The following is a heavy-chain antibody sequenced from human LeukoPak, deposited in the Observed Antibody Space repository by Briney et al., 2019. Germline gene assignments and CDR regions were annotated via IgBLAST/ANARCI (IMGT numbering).Heavy chain of an antibody. CDR2: ISYDGSNK. CDR3: ARTLAAGYYYYGMDV. D-gene: IGHD6-13*01. V-gene: IGHV3-30*03. CDR1: GFTFSNYG. J-gene: IGHJ6*02. Sequence: GGSLRLSCAASGFTFSNYGIHWVRQAPGKGLEWVAVISYDGSNKYYADSVKGRFTISRDNSKNTLYLQMNSLRPEDTAVYYCARTLAAGYYYYGMDVWGQGTTVTVSS.